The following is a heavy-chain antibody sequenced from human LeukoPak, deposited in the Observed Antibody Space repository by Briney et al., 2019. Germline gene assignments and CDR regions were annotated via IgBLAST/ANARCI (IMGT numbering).Heavy chain of an antibody. Sequence: GGSLRLSCAASGFTFSSYSMNWVRQAPGKGLEWVSYISSSSSTIYYADSVKGRFTISRDNAKNSLYLQMNSLRDEDTAVYYCARGYYDSSGLPLGYWGQGTLVTVSS. V-gene: IGHV3-48*02. CDR3: ARGYYDSSGLPLGY. CDR1: GFTFSSYS. D-gene: IGHD3-22*01. J-gene: IGHJ4*02. CDR2: ISSSSSTI.